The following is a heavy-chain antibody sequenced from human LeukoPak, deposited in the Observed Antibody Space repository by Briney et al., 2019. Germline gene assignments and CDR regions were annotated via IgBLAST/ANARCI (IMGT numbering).Heavy chain of an antibody. D-gene: IGHD3-22*01. CDR1: GGSLSSYY. CDR3: ARVASSGYLY. V-gene: IGHV4-59*01. Sequence: SETPSLTRTDSGGSLSSYYWRWIRPPPGKGLEWIGYIYYSGSTNYNPSLKSRVTISVDTSNNQFSLKLSSVTAADTAVYYCARVASSGYLYWGQGTLVTVPS. CDR2: IYYSGST. J-gene: IGHJ4*02.